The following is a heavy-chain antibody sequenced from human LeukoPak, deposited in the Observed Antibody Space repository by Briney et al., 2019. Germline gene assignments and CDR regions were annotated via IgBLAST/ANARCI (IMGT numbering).Heavy chain of an antibody. CDR3: ARARQLELPPAPNWFDP. V-gene: IGHV1-18*01. J-gene: IGHJ5*02. CDR2: ISAYNGNT. CDR1: GYTFTSYG. Sequence: AAVKVSCKASGYTFTSYGISWVRQAPGQGLEWMGWISAYNGNTNYAHKLQGRVTITTDKSTRKAYMELRSLRSDDTDVYYRARARQLELPPAPNWFDPWGQGTMVTVSS. D-gene: IGHD1-7*01.